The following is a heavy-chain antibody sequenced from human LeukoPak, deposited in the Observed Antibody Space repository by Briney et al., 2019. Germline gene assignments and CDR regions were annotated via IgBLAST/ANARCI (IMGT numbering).Heavy chain of an antibody. CDR3: ASGAYCGGDCYSYFDY. D-gene: IGHD2-21*02. CDR1: GGTSSSYA. Sequence: ASVKVSCKASGGTSSSYAISWVRQAPGQGLEWMGRIIPILGIANYAQKFQGRVTITADKSTSTAYTELSSLRSEDTAAYYCASGAYCGGDCYSYFDYWGQGTLVTVSS. V-gene: IGHV1-69*04. CDR2: IIPILGIA. J-gene: IGHJ4*02.